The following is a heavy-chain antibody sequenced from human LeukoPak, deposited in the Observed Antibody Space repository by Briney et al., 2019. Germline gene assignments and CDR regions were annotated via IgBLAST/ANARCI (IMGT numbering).Heavy chain of an antibody. Sequence: PGGSLRLSCAASGFTFSSYAMSWVRQAPGKGLDWVSAISGSGGSTYYADSVKGRFTISRDNSKNTLYLQMNSLRAEDTAVYYCAKGPRGSGSLTYFDYWGQGTLVTVSS. V-gene: IGHV3-23*01. CDR3: AKGPRGSGSLTYFDY. CDR2: ISGSGGST. CDR1: GFTFSSYA. J-gene: IGHJ4*02. D-gene: IGHD1-26*01.